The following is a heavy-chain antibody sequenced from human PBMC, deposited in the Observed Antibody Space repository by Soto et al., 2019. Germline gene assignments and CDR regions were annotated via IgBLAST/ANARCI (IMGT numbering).Heavy chain of an antibody. D-gene: IGHD5-12*01. CDR3: ADSGSYADV. CDR2: IKEDGSEK. V-gene: IGHV3-7*01. Sequence: EVQLVESGGGLVQPGGSLRLSCAASGFTFSSYWMTWVRQAPGKGLEWVANIKEDGSEKYYVDSVKGRFTISRDNAKNSVYLQMNSLRAEDTAVYYCADSGSYADVWGKGTRGTGYS. J-gene: IGHJ6*04. CDR1: GFTFSSYW.